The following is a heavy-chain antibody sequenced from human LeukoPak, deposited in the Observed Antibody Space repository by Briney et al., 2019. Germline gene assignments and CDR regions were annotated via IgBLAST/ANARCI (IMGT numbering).Heavy chain of an antibody. CDR2: INPNSGGT. CDR1: GYTFTGYY. CDR3: ARGMTVVVPAYYYFDY. D-gene: IGHD2-2*01. J-gene: IGHJ4*02. V-gene: IGHV1-2*06. Sequence: ASVKVSCKASGYTFTGYYMHWVRQAPGQGLEWMGRINPNSGGTNYAQKFQGRVTMTRDTSISTAYMELSSLRSEDTAVYYCARGMTVVVPAYYYFDYWGQGTLVTVSS.